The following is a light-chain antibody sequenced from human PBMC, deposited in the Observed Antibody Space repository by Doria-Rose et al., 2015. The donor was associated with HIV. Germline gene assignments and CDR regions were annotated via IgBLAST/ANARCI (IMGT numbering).Light chain of an antibody. CDR1: DSISSW. V-gene: IGKV1-12*01. J-gene: IGKJ5*01. CDR3: QQSNSFPIT. CDR2: AAS. Sequence: GTFGDIVAITCRACDSISSWLVLYQQKPVKAPKVLIYAASTLQSGVPSRFSGSGFGTDFTLTISNLQPEDFATYYCQQSNSFPITFGQGTRLEIK.